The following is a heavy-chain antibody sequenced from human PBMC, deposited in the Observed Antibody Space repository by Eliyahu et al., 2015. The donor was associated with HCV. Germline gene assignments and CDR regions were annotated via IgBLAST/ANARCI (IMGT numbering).Heavy chain of an antibody. V-gene: IGHV4-59*01. D-gene: IGHD3-10*01. CDR1: GGSISTYF. CDR3: ARESGELSGGMDV. Sequence: QVLLQESGPGLVKPSETLSLTCTVSGGSISTYFWSWIRQPPGKGLEWIGYIYHIGTTNYNPSLKSRVTMSVDTSKNQFSLKLSSVTAADTAIYYCARESGELSGGMDVWGQGTTVTVSS. J-gene: IGHJ6*02. CDR2: IYHIGTT.